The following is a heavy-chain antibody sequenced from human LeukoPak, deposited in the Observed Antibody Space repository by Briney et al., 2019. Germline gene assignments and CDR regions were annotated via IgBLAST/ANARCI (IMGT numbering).Heavy chain of an antibody. V-gene: IGHV5-51*01. CDR2: IYPGDSDT. CDR3: ARLLSDGYSYGFFDY. Sequence: GESLKISCKGSGYRFTSYWIGWVRQMPGKGLEWMGIIYPGDSDTRDSPSFQGQVTLSVDKSISAAYLQWRSLEASDTAMYYCARLLSDGYSYGFFDYWGQGTLVTVSS. D-gene: IGHD5-18*01. J-gene: IGHJ4*02. CDR1: GYRFTSYW.